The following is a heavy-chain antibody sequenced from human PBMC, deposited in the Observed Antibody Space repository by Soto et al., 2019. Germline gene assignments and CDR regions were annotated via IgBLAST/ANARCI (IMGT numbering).Heavy chain of an antibody. J-gene: IGHJ4*02. V-gene: IGHV1-58*01. CDR2: IVVGSGNK. D-gene: IGHD3-3*01. CDR3: AAAEYYDFWSGYSPPFDY. Sequence: ASVKVSCKASGFTFTSSAVQWVRQARRQRVEWIGWIVVGSGNKNYAQKFQERVTITRDMSTSTAYMELSSLRSEDTPVYYCAAAEYYDFWSGYSPPFDYWGQGTLVTVSS. CDR1: GFTFTSSA.